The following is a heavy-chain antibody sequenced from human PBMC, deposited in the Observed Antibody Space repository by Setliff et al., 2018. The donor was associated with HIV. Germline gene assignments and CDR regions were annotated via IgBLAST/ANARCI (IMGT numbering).Heavy chain of an antibody. CDR3: ARDLSGYADGGDY. D-gene: IGHD5-12*01. J-gene: IGHJ4*02. CDR2: IYDSGRT. V-gene: IGHV4-59*01. Sequence: SETLSLTCTVSGGSISSNDWSWIRQPPGKGLELIGYIYDSGRTNYNPSLKSRVTISVDTSKNQLSLKLRSVTAADTAVYYCARDLSGYADGGDYWGQGTLVTVSS. CDR1: GGSISSND.